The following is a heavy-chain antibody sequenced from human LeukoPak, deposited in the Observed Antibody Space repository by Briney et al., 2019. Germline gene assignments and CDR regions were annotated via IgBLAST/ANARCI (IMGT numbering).Heavy chain of an antibody. V-gene: IGHV4-59*12. CDR2: VHNIEDT. CDR3: ARDLRTPFDY. CDR1: RGSISGYY. J-gene: IGHJ4*02. D-gene: IGHD4-17*01. Sequence: SETLSLTCTVSRGSISGYYWAWIRQSPGKGLEWIGYVHNIEDTNYNPSLKSRIAISVDTSKNQFSLKLSSVTAADTAVYYCARDLRTPFDYWGQGTLVTVSS.